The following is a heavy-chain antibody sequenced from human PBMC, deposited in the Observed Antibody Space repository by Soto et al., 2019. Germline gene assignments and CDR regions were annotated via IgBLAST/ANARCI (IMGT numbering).Heavy chain of an antibody. CDR3: ARAPVALYYFDY. D-gene: IGHD5-12*01. V-gene: IGHV4-59*12. Sequence: LSLTCTVSGGSITGYYWSWFRQPPGKRLEWIGDIYYRGSTNYNSSLKSRLTISLDTSKNQFSLKLSSVTAADTAVYYCARAPVALYYFDYWGQGTLVTVSS. J-gene: IGHJ4*02. CDR1: GGSITGYY. CDR2: IYYRGST.